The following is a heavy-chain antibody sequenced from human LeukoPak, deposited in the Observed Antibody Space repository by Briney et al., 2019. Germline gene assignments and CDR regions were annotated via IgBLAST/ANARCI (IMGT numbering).Heavy chain of an antibody. Sequence: SETLSFTCTVSGDSISSHYWSWIRQPPGKGLEWIAYIHYGGTTNYYPSLKSRVTISVDTSKNQFSLQLRSVTAADTAVYYCVRRPDYFDYWGRGILVTVSS. V-gene: IGHV4-59*11. J-gene: IGHJ4*02. CDR3: VRRPDYFDY. CDR1: GDSISSHY. CDR2: IHYGGTT.